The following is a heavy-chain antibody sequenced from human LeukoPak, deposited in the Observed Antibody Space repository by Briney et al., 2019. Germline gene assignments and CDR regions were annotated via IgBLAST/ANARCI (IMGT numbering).Heavy chain of an antibody. CDR1: GFTFSSYW. V-gene: IGHV3-7*04. Sequence: GGSLRLSCAASGFTFSSYWMSWVRQAPGKGLEWVANIKQDGSEKYYVDSVKGRFTISRDNAKNSLYLQMNSLRADDTAVFYCAKDGGFYGENFDYWGQGTLVTVSS. CDR3: AKDGGFYGENFDY. CDR2: IKQDGSEK. D-gene: IGHD4-17*01. J-gene: IGHJ4*02.